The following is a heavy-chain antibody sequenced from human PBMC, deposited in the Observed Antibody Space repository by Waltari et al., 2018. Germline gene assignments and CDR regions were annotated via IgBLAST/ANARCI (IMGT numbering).Heavy chain of an antibody. J-gene: IGHJ3*02. CDR1: GYTFTSYD. CDR2: INPTEGGT. Sequence: QVQLVQSGAEVKKPGASVKVSCKASGYTFTSYDINWVRKATGQGLEWMGWINPTEGGTNYAQKFQGRVTMTRDTSISTAYMELSRLGSDDTAVYYCARLRDFGFWSGPGAFDIWGQGTMVTVSS. V-gene: IGHV1-2*02. D-gene: IGHD3-3*01. CDR3: ARLRDFGFWSGPGAFDI.